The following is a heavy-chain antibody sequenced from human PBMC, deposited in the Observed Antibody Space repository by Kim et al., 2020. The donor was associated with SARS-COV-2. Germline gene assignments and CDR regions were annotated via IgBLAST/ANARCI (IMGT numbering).Heavy chain of an antibody. CDR3: ARVGEICRGSEKGPVDFFDY. Sequence: SETLSLTCSVSGGSLSRGGYYWSWIRQHPGKGLEWIGYINYSGTTHYNPSLKSRVSISVDPSKNQFSLKMTSVTAADTAVYYCARVGEICRGSEKGPVDFFDYWGQGSLVTVSS. CDR2: INYSGTT. V-gene: IGHV4-31*03. CDR1: GGSLSRGGYY. J-gene: IGHJ4*02. D-gene: IGHD3-16*01.